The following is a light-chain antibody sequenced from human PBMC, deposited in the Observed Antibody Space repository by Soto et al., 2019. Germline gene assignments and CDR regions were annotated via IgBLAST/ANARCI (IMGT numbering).Light chain of an antibody. CDR3: QQFNSYPT. CDR1: QGISSA. V-gene: IGKV1-13*02. Sequence: AIQLTQSPSSLSASVGDRVTITCRASQGISSALAWYQQKPGKAPKLLIYAASSWDSGVPSRFSGSGSGTDFTLTISSLQPEDFATYYCQQFNSYPTFGQGTKLEIK. J-gene: IGKJ2*01. CDR2: AAS.